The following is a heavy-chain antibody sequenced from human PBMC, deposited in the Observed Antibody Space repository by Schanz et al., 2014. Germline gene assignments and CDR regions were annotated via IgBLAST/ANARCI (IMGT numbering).Heavy chain of an antibody. J-gene: IGHJ4*02. CDR3: AKDGSWMAGYFDY. CDR2: ISGSGGST. D-gene: IGHD6-13*01. Sequence: EVQLVESGGGLVQPGGSLRLSCAASGFTFSSYAMSWVRQAPGKGLEWVSGISGSGGSTYYADSVKGRFTISRDTSKNMLYLQMNSLRAEDTALFYCAKDGSWMAGYFDYWGQGTLVTVSS. V-gene: IGHV3-23*04. CDR1: GFTFSSYA.